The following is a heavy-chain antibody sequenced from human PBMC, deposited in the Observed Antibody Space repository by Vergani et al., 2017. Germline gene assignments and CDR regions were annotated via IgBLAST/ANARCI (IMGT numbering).Heavy chain of an antibody. V-gene: IGHV4-59*01. CDR3: ARGPDIVVVPAAIYYYYGMAV. J-gene: IGHJ6*02. CDR2: IYYREIT. Sequence: QVQLQELGPGLVKPSETLSPTCTVPGGPTSSYYWSWIRQPPARGLEWIGSIYYREITNYNPSLKSRVTLSVDTSKNQFSLKLSSVTAADTAVYHCARGPDIVVVPAAIYYYYGMAVWGQGTTVTVSS. D-gene: IGHD2-2*01. CDR1: GGPTSSYY.